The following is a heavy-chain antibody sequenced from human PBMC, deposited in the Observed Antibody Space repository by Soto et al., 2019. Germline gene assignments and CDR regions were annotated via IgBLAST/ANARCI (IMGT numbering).Heavy chain of an antibody. D-gene: IGHD2-21*02. CDR1: GGTVASSHW. V-gene: IGHV4-4*02. Sequence: SETLSLTCCVSGGTVASSHWWSCGRQSPGRGLEWIGNVYHTGDTNFNPSLQSRVTFSVDKSNNQFSLRLTSVTAADTAVYFCAREIVTAGGNNYFDPWGPGTLVTVSS. CDR3: AREIVTAGGNNYFDP. J-gene: IGHJ5*02. CDR2: VYHTGDT.